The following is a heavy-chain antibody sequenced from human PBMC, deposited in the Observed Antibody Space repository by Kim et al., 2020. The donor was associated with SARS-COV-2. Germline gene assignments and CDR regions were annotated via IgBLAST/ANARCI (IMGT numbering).Heavy chain of an antibody. D-gene: IGHD6-13*01. J-gene: IGHJ5*02. CDR2: ISSSGSTI. CDR1: GFTFSSYE. V-gene: IGHV3-48*03. CDR3: ARDGIMSSWYSERVWGRDP. Sequence: GGSLRLSCAASGFTFSSYEMNWVRQAPGKGLEWVSYISSSGSTIYYADSVKGRFTISRDNAKNSLYLQMNSLRAEDTAVYYCARDGIMSSWYSERVWGRDPWGQGTLVTVSS.